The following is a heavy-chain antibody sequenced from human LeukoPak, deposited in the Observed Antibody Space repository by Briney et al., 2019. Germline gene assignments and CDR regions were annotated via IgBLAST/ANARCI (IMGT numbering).Heavy chain of an antibody. D-gene: IGHD4-11*01. CDR1: GFTFSSCA. CDR3: AKDRAHDYSNYEVDY. CDR2: ISGSGGGT. J-gene: IGHJ4*02. V-gene: IGHV3-23*01. Sequence: PGGSLRLSCAASGFTFSSCAMSWVRQAPGKGLAWVSSISGSGGGTYYADSVKGRFTISRDYSKNTLSLQMNSLRAEDTAVYYCAKDRAHDYSNYEVDYWGQGTLVTVSS.